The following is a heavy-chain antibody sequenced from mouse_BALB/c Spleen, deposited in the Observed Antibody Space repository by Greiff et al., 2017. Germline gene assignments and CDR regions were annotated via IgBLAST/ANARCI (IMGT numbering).Heavy chain of an antibody. J-gene: IGHJ4*01. CDR1: GFSLTSYG. CDR2: IWAGGST. Sequence: VKLMESGPGLVAPSQSLSITCTVSGFSLTSYGVHWVRQPPGKGLEWLGVIWAGGSTNYNSALMSRLSISKDNSKSQVFLKMNSLQTDDTAMYYCARGYYGSSSGAMDYWGQGTSVTVSS. V-gene: IGHV2-9*02. D-gene: IGHD1-1*01. CDR3: ARGYYGSSSGAMDY.